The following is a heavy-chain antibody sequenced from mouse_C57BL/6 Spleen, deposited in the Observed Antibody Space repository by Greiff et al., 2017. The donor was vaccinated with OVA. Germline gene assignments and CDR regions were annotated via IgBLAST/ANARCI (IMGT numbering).Heavy chain of an antibody. J-gene: IGHJ2*01. CDR3: ARRDYDYDYFDY. CDR1: GYSFTGYF. CDR2: INPYNGDT. V-gene: IGHV1-20*01. Sequence: VQLQQSGPELVKPGDSVKISCKASGYSFTGYFMNWVMQSHGKSLEWIGRINPYNGDTFYNQKFKGKATLTVDKSSSTAHLELRSLTSEDSAVYYCARRDYDYDYFDYWGQGTTLTVSS. D-gene: IGHD2-4*01.